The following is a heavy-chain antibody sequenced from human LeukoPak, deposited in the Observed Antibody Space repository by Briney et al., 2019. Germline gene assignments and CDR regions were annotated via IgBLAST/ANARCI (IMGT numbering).Heavy chain of an antibody. CDR2: ISGYNGDT. D-gene: IGHD4-17*01. Sequence: GASVKVSCKTSGYTFNTFGVGWVRQAPGQGLEWMGWISGYNGDTNFAEKLQGRVTMTTDTSTSTAYMELRNLRSDDTAVYYCARSGDGNWFDPWGQGTLLTVSS. CDR3: ARSGDGNWFDP. J-gene: IGHJ5*02. CDR1: GYTFNTFG. V-gene: IGHV1-18*01.